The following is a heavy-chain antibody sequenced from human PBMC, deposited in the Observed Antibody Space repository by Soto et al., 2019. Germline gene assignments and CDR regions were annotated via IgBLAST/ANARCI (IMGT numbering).Heavy chain of an antibody. CDR3: ARGRTGRLWSRNKCTGNWFDS. CDR2: IYHGGTT. CDR1: GGAINSYY. V-gene: IGHV4-4*07. D-gene: IGHD2-21*01. J-gene: IGHJ5*01. Sequence: PSETLSLTCTVSGGAINSYYWTWIRQPAGKGLEWIGHIYHGGTTFYNPSLKSRVAISEDRSKNQFSLNLSSVTAADTAVYYCARGRTGRLWSRNKCTGNWFDSWGQGTLVTVSS.